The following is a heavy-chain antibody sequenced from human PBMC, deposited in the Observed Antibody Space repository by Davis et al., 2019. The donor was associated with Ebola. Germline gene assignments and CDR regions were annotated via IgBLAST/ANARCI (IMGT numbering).Heavy chain of an antibody. CDR1: GGSFSGYY. CDR3: ARHAYDFWSDYYPNWFDP. CDR2: INHSGST. J-gene: IGHJ5*02. Sequence: MPSETLSLTCAVYGGSFSGYYWSWIRQPPGKGLEWIGEINHSGSTNYNPSLKSRVTISVDTSKNQFSLKLSSVTAADTAVYYCARHAYDFWSDYYPNWFDPWGQGTLVTVSS. V-gene: IGHV4-34*01. D-gene: IGHD3-3*01.